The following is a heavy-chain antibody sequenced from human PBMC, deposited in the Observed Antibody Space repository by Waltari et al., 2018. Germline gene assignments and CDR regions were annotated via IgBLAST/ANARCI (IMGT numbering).Heavy chain of an antibody. D-gene: IGHD3-10*01. CDR1: GGSISSSSYY. CDR2: IYSSGSG. CDR3: ARGSLWFGELFPAEYFQH. J-gene: IGHJ1*01. V-gene: IGHV4-39*07. Sequence: QLQLQESGPGLVKPSETLSLTCTVSGGSISSSSYYWGWIRQPPGKGLEWIGSIYSSGSGYYTPSLKGRVPISVDTSKDQFSLKLSSVTAADTAVYYCARGSLWFGELFPAEYFQHWGQGTLVTVSS.